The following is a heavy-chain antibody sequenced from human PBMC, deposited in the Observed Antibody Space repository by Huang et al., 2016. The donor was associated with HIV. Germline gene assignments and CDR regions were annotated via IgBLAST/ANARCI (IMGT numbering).Heavy chain of an antibody. CDR3: ARSGFGVVITTTLDYYYMDV. V-gene: IGHV1-18*01. CDR2: ISVYKGDT. J-gene: IGHJ6*03. CDR1: NYNFGSHG. D-gene: IGHD3-3*01. Sequence: QVQLVQSGAEVKKPGASVKVSCEASNYNFGSHGISWVRQAPGQGLEWLRWISVYKGDTKYAQKYQGRGTMTRETSTRTAYMELTSLRFDDTAVYYCARSGFGVVITTTLDYYYMDVWGTGTTVTVSS.